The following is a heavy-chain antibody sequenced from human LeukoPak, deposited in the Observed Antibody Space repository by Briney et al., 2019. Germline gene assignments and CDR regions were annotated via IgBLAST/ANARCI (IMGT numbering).Heavy chain of an antibody. CDR1: GFTFSSYA. Sequence: GGSLRLSCSASGFTFSSYAMSWVRQAPGKGLEWVSAISGSGGSTYYADSVKGRFTISRDNSKNTLYLHMNSLRAEDTAVYYCASLGLGYCGTTSCYGGYWGQGTLVTVSS. D-gene: IGHD2-2*01. J-gene: IGHJ4*02. CDR2: ISGSGGST. CDR3: ASLGLGYCGTTSCYGGY. V-gene: IGHV3-23*01.